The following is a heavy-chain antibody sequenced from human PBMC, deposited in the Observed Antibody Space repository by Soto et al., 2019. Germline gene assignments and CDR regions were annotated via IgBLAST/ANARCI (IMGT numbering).Heavy chain of an antibody. CDR1: GFTFSRYG. V-gene: IGHV3-33*01. CDR3: ARDILEWLYSPYGTDV. J-gene: IGHJ6*02. CDR2: MWYDGTTK. Sequence: GGSVRLSCEASGFTFSRYGIHWVRQAPGKGLEWVAVMWYDGTTKYSEDSVKGRFTVSRDTSKNTVYLQMDSLRAEDTAVYYCARDILEWLYSPYGTDVSGQATTVTVS. D-gene: IGHD3-3*01.